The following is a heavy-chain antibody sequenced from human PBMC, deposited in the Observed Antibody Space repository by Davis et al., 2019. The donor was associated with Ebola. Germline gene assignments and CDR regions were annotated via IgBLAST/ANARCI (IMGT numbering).Heavy chain of an antibody. CDR1: GYTFTSYD. V-gene: IGHV1-8*01. J-gene: IGHJ4*02. D-gene: IGHD2-15*01. CDR3: ARGYGVAAD. Sequence: AASVKVSCKASGYTFTSYDISWVRQATGQGLEWMGWMNPNSDNTGYPQKFQGRVTMTRNTSISTAYMELSILRSEDTAVYYCARGYGVAADWGQGTLVTVSS. CDR2: MNPNSDNT.